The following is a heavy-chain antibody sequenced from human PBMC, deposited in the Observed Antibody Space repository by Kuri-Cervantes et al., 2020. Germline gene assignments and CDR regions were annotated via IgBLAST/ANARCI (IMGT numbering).Heavy chain of an antibody. V-gene: IGHV3-30*18. Sequence: GGSLRLSCAASGFAFSTYGMHWVRQAPGKGLEWVAVILYDGSNKYYADSVKGRFTISRDNSKNTLYLQMNSLRAEDTAVYYCAKDCLDYYGSGSSNGMDVWGQGTTVTVSS. J-gene: IGHJ6*02. D-gene: IGHD3-10*01. CDR3: AKDCLDYYGSGSSNGMDV. CDR1: GFAFSTYG. CDR2: ILYDGSNK.